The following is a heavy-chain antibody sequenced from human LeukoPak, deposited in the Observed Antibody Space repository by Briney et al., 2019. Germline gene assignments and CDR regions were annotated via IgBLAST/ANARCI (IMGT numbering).Heavy chain of an antibody. CDR1: GFTFTDYY. V-gene: IGHV3-11*01. CDR2: ITNSGTTI. D-gene: IGHD2-15*01. CDR3: TSSLKLYCGGSKCYSDYYYYGMDV. J-gene: IGHJ6*02. Sequence: GGSLRLSCAASGFTFTDYYMSWIRQAPGKGLEWVSYITNSGTTIYYADSVKGRFTISRDDSKSTAYLQMNSLKTEDTAVYYCTSSLKLYCGGSKCYSDYYYYGMDVWGQGTTVTVSS.